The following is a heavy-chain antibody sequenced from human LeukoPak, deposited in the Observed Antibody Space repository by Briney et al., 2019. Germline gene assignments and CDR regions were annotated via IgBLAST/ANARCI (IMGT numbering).Heavy chain of an antibody. D-gene: IGHD6-19*01. CDR2: IYHTGST. CDR1: GGSFSSTSYY. CDR3: ASSGWYRGY. Sequence: SETLSLTCTVSGGSFSSTSYYWGWIRQPPGKGLEWIANIYHTGSTYYNPSLKSRVTISVDTSANQFSLKLNSVTAADTAVYYCASSGWYRGYWGQGTLVTVSS. J-gene: IGHJ4*02. V-gene: IGHV4-39*01.